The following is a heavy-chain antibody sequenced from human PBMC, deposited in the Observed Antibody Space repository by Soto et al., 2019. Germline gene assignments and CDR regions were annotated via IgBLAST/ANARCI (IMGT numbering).Heavy chain of an antibody. CDR2: ISSSGSTI. J-gene: IGHJ4*02. CDR1: GLTVSDYY. D-gene: IGHD2-15*01. Sequence: LRLSCAASGLTVSDYYMSWIRQAPGKGLEWVSYISSSGSTIYYADSVKGRFTISRDNAKNSLYLQMNSLRAEDTAVYYCARDRPKYCSGGSCSSPIDYWGQGTLVTVSS. CDR3: ARDRPKYCSGGSCSSPIDY. V-gene: IGHV3-11*01.